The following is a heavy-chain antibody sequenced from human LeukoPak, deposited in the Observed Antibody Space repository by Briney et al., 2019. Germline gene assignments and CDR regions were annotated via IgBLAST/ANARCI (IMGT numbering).Heavy chain of an antibody. CDR2: IYHSGST. CDR1: GGSISSGGYY. Sequence: SETLSLTCTVSGGSISSGGYYWSWIRQPPGKGLEWIGYIYHSGSTYYNPSLKSRVTISVDRSKNQFSLKLSSVTAADTAVYYCARTIQLWCFDYWGQGTLVTVSS. CDR3: ARTIQLWCFDY. D-gene: IGHD5-18*01. V-gene: IGHV4-30-2*01. J-gene: IGHJ4*02.